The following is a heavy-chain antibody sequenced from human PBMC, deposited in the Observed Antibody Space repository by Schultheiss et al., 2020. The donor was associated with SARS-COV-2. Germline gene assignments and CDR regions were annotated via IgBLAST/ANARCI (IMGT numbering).Heavy chain of an antibody. Sequence: SETLSLTCTVSGGSISSSSYYWGWIRQPPGKGLEWIGSIYYSGSTYYNPSLKSRVTISVDTSKNQFSLKLSSVTAADTAVYYRAWYYDILTGLDYWGQGTLVTVSS. D-gene: IGHD3-9*01. CDR2: IYYSGST. CDR3: AWYYDILTGLDY. V-gene: IGHV4-39*01. CDR1: GGSISSSSYY. J-gene: IGHJ4*02.